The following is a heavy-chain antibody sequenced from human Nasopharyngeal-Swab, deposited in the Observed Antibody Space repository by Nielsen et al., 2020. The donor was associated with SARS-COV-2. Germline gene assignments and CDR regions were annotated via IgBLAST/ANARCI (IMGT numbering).Heavy chain of an antibody. CDR2: ISWNSGSI. CDR1: GFTFDDYA. D-gene: IGHD5-18*01. J-gene: IGHJ4*02. CDR3: AKLGPGYSYGFYYFDY. V-gene: IGHV3-9*01. Sequence: SLKISCAASGFTFDDYAMHWVRQAPGKGLEWVSGISWNSGSIGYADSVKGRFTISRDNSKNSLYLQMNSLRTEDTALYYCAKLGPGYSYGFYYFDYWGQGTLVTVSS.